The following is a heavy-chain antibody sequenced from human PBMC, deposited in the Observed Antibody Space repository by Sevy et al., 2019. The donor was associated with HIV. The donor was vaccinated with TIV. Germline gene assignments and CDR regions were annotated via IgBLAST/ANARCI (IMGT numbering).Heavy chain of an antibody. CDR1: GFTFSSYA. Sequence: GGSLRLSCAASGFTFSSYAMTWVRQAPGKGLEWVSTISGSADRTYYADSLKGRFTMSRDNSKNTLYLQMNSLRADDTAVYYCAKRPGSSNWYYFDYWGQGTLVTVSS. J-gene: IGHJ4*02. CDR2: ISGSADRT. V-gene: IGHV3-23*01. CDR3: AKRPGSSNWYYFDY. D-gene: IGHD6-13*01.